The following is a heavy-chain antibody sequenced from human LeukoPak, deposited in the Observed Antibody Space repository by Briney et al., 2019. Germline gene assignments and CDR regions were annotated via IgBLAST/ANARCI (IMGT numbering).Heavy chain of an antibody. D-gene: IGHD6-13*01. CDR2: IIPILGIA. J-gene: IGHJ4*02. Sequence: SVKVSCKASGGTFSSYAVSWVRQAPGQGLEWMGRIIPILGIANYAQKFQGRVTITADKSTSTAYMELSSLRSEDTAVYYCASGYAAAGTSYWGQGTLVTVSS. CDR1: GGTFSSYA. CDR3: ASGYAAAGTSY. V-gene: IGHV1-69*04.